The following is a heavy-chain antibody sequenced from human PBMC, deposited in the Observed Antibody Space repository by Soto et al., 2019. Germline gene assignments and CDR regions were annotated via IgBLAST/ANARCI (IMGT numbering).Heavy chain of an antibody. CDR3: ARTASAAPYYFDY. Sequence: GGSLRLSCAASGFTVSRNFMNWVRQAPGKGLEWVSVIHSGGSTYYADSVKGRFTISRDNSKNTLYLQMNSLRAEDTAVYYCARTASAAPYYFDYWGQGTLVTVSS. CDR1: GFTVSRNF. V-gene: IGHV3-66*01. CDR2: IHSGGST. D-gene: IGHD2-2*01. J-gene: IGHJ4*02.